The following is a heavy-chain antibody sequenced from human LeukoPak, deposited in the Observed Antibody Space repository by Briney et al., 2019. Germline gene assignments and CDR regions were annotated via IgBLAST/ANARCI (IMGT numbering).Heavy chain of an antibody. CDR1: GGSISSGSFY. J-gene: IGHJ3*02. V-gene: IGHV4-61*02. CDR2: INTSGST. Sequence: SETLSLTCTVSGGSISSGSFYWSWIRQPAGKGLEWIGRINTSGSTNYNPSLKSRVTISVDTFKNQFSLKLSSVTAADTAVYYCARVPSTIDAFDIWGQGTMVTVSS. CDR3: ARVPSTIDAFDI. D-gene: IGHD5-24*01.